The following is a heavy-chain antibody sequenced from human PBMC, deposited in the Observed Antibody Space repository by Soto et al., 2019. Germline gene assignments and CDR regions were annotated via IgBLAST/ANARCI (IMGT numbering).Heavy chain of an antibody. CDR2: INAGNGNT. J-gene: IGHJ2*01. Sequence: QVQLVQSGAEEKKPGASVKVSCKASGYTFTSYAMHWVRQAPGQRLEWMGWINAGNGNTKYSQKFQGRATITRDTSASTAYMELSSLRAEDTAVYYCASAPSWGYFDLWGRGTLVTVSS. CDR3: ASAPSWGYFDL. CDR1: GYTFTSYA. V-gene: IGHV1-3*05.